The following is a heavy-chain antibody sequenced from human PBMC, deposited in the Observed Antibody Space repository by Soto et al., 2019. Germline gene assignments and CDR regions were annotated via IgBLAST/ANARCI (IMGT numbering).Heavy chain of an antibody. V-gene: IGHV2-5*02. CDR3: AHRHVVLVPVALGDMSFSVAGFDY. J-gene: IGHJ4*02. D-gene: IGHD2-2*01. CDR2: IYWDDDK. CDR1: GFSLSTSGVG. Sequence: QITLKESGPTLVKPTQTLTLTCTFSGFSLSTSGVGVGWIRQPPGKALEWLALIYWDDDKRYSPSLRSRLTITKDTSNNQVVLTMTNMDPVDTATYYCAHRHVVLVPVALGDMSFSVAGFDYWGQGTLVTVSS.